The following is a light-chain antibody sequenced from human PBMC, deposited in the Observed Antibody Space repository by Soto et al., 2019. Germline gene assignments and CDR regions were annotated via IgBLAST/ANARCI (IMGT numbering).Light chain of an antibody. Sequence: QSVLTQPASVSGSPGQSITISCTGTSGDVGAYDFVSWHQQHPGKVPKLMIYDVSNRPSGVSNRFSGSKSGNTASLTISGLQAEDEADYYCNSYSSSKTHVFGTGTKVTVL. J-gene: IGLJ1*01. V-gene: IGLV2-14*01. CDR1: SGDVGAYDF. CDR2: DVS. CDR3: NSYSSSKTHV.